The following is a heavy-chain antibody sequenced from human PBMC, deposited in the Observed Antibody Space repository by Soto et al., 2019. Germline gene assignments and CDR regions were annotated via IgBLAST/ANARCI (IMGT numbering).Heavy chain of an antibody. J-gene: IGHJ6*02. CDR2: IIPIFGTA. V-gene: IGHV1-69*13. CDR1: GGTFSSYA. CDR3: ARAPTRDYYGSGSYSDYYYGMDV. Sequence: SSVKVSCKASGGTFSSYAISWVRQAPGQGLEWMGGIIPIFGTANYAQKFQGRVTITADESTSTAYMELSSLRSEDTAVYYCARAPTRDYYGSGSYSDYYYGMDVWGQGTTVTVS. D-gene: IGHD3-10*01.